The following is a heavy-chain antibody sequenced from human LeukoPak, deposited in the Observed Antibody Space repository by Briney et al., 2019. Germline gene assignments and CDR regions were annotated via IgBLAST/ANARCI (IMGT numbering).Heavy chain of an antibody. CDR1: GYTFTGYY. Sequence: ASVKVSCKASGYTFTGYYMHWMRQAPGQGLEWMGWINPNSGGTNYAQKSQGRVTMTRDTSIGTAYMELNRLISDDTAVYYCARGDYYHTMDVWGQGTTVIVSS. CDR3: ARGDYYHTMDV. CDR2: INPNSGGT. J-gene: IGHJ6*02. V-gene: IGHV1-2*02.